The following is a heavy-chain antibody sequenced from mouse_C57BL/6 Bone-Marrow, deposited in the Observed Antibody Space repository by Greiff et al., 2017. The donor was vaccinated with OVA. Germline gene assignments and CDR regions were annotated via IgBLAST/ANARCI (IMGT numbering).Heavy chain of an antibody. J-gene: IGHJ4*01. D-gene: IGHD1-1*01. V-gene: IGHV1-61*01. CDR3: ARLLLFITTEGYAMDY. Sequence: VQLQQPGAELVRPGSSVKLSCKASGYTFTSYWMAWVKQRPGQGLEWIGNIYPSDSETHYNQKFKDKATLTVDKSSSTAYMQLSSLTSEDSAVYYCARLLLFITTEGYAMDYWGQGTSVTVSS. CDR1: GYTFTSYW. CDR2: IYPSDSET.